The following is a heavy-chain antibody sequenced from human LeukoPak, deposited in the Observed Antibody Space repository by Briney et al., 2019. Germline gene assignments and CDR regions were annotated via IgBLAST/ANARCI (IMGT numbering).Heavy chain of an antibody. D-gene: IGHD4-17*01. CDR3: TRFRYTVYYFDY. CDR2: IYSGGGT. CDR1: GLIASSSY. Sequence: GGSLRLSCAASGLIASSSYMSWVRQAPGKGLEWVSVIYSGGGTYHADSVKGRFTISRDNSKNMLYLQMNSLRAEDTAVYYCTRFRYTVYYFDYWGQGALVTVSS. V-gene: IGHV3-53*01. J-gene: IGHJ4*02.